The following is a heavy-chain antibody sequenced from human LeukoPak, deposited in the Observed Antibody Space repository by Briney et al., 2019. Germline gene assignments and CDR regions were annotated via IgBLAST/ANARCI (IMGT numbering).Heavy chain of an antibody. V-gene: IGHV3-23*01. CDR3: AKIPKGGYFDY. J-gene: IGHJ4*02. D-gene: IGHD2-2*01. Sequence: GGSLRLSCAASGFTFNNYAMNWVRQAPGRGLEWVSHISPSGDSTYYADSVKGRFTISRDSSKNTLSLQMNSLRAEDTAVYYCAKIPKGGYFDYWGQGTLVTVSS. CDR1: GFTFNNYA. CDR2: ISPSGDST.